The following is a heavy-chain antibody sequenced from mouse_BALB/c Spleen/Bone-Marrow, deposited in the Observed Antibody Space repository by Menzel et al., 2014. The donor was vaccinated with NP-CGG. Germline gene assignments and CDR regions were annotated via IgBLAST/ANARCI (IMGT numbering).Heavy chain of an antibody. CDR1: GYSFTGYY. Sequence: EVQVVESGPDLVKPGASVKISCKASGYSFTGYYMHWVKQSPGKSLEWIGRVNPNNGGTSFNQKFKGKAICTVDKSSSAAYMELRSLTSEDSAVYYCHYYGYGGAMDYWGQGTSVTVSA. CDR3: HYYGYGGAMDY. D-gene: IGHD1-2*01. CDR2: VNPNNGGT. J-gene: IGHJ4*01. V-gene: IGHV1-26*01.